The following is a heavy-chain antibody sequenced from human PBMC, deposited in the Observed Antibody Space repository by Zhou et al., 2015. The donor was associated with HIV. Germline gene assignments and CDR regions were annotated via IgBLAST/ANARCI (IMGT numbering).Heavy chain of an antibody. Sequence: QVQLVQSGAEVKKPGSSVKVSCKASGGTFSSYAISWVRQAPGQGLEWMGGIIPIFGTANYAQKFQGRVTITADESTSTAYMELSSLRSEDTAVYYCARGGYSGYDPTLYYFDYWGQGTLVTVSS. V-gene: IGHV1-69*01. CDR2: IIPIFGTA. CDR3: ARGGYSGYDPTLYYFDY. CDR1: GGTFSSYA. D-gene: IGHD5-12*01. J-gene: IGHJ4*02.